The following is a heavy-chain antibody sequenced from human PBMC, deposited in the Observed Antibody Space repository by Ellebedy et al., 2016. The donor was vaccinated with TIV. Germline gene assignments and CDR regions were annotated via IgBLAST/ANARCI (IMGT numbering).Heavy chain of an antibody. CDR3: LLHEQH. Sequence: GESLKISXVPSGFTFNYATHWVRQAPGKGPEWVAVISYSGDNKYYADSVKGRFTISRDNSKNMVYLAMNSLRAEDTAIYYCLLHEQHWGQGTLVTVSS. J-gene: IGHJ1*01. CDR1: GFTFNYA. CDR2: ISYSGDNK. V-gene: IGHV3-30-3*01.